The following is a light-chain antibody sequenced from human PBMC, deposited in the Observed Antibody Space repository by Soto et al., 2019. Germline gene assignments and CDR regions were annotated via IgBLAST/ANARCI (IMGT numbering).Light chain of an antibody. CDR2: AAS. Sequence: IVLTRSPGTLSLSPGERATLSCRPRQSVSSSYLAWYQQKPGQAPRLLIYAASSRATGIPDRFSGSGSGTDFTLTISRLEPEDFAVYYCQQYGSSPKTFGQGTKVDIK. V-gene: IGKV3-20*01. CDR1: QSVSSSY. CDR3: QQYGSSPKT. J-gene: IGKJ1*01.